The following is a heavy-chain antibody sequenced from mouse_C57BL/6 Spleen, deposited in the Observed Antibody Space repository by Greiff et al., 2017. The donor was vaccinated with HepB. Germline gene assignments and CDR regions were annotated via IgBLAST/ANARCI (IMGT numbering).Heavy chain of an antibody. CDR1: GYTFTSYW. CDR2: INPSNGGT. D-gene: IGHD1-1*01. CDR3: ARSRIITTVVDDY. V-gene: IGHV1-53*01. J-gene: IGHJ2*01. Sequence: VQLQQPGTELVKPGASVKLSCKASGYTFTSYWMHWVKQRPGQGLEWIGNINPSNGGTNYNEKFKSKATLTVDKSSSTAYMQLSSLTSEDSAVYYCARSRIITTVVDDYWGQGTTLTVSS.